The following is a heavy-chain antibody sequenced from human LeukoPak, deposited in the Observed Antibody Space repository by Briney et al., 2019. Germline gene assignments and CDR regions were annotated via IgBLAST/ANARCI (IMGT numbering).Heavy chain of an antibody. CDR1: GGSISSYY. V-gene: IGHV4-59*01. Sequence: PSETLSLTCTVSGGSISSYYWSWIRQPPGKGLEWIGYIYYSGSTNYHSSLKSRVTISVDTSKNQFSLKLSSVTAADTAVYYCARSARDFWSGYSPHNFDYWGQGTLVTVSS. CDR2: IYYSGST. J-gene: IGHJ4*02. D-gene: IGHD3-3*01. CDR3: ARSARDFWSGYSPHNFDY.